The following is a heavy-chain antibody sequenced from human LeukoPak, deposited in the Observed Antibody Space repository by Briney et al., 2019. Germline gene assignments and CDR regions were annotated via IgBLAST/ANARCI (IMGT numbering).Heavy chain of an antibody. CDR1: GGSISSYY. J-gene: IGHJ3*02. CDR2: IYYSGNT. V-gene: IGHV4-59*08. Sequence: PSETLSLTCTASGGSISSYYWSWIRQPPGKGLEGIGYIYYSGNTNYNPSLKSQVTISVDTSKNQFSMKLSSVTAADTAVYYCARLHYYYGSGSYYPDAFDIWGQGTMVTVSS. D-gene: IGHD3-10*01. CDR3: ARLHYYYGSGSYYPDAFDI.